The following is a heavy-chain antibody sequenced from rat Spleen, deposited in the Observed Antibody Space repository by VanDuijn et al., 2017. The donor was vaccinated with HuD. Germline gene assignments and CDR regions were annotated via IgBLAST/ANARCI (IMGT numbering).Heavy chain of an antibody. CDR1: GYSITSNY. CDR3: ARYEYYGLLGDVMDA. D-gene: IGHD1-6*01. V-gene: IGHV3-1*01. CDR2: ISYSGST. J-gene: IGHJ4*01. Sequence: EVQLQESGPGLVKPSQSLSLTCSVTGYSITSNYWGWIRKFPGNKMEWMGYISYSGSTSYNPSLKSRISITRDTSKNQFFLQLNSVTTEDTATYYCARYEYYGLLGDVMDAWGQGASVTVSS.